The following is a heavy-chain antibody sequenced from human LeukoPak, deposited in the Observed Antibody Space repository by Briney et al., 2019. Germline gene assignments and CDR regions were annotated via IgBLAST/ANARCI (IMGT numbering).Heavy chain of an antibody. CDR2: IIPILGIA. CDR1: GGTFSSYA. D-gene: IGHD3-22*01. Sequence: ASVKVSCKASGGTFSSYAISWVRQAPGQGLEWMGRIIPILGIANCAQKFQGRVTITADKSTSTAYMELSSLRSEDTAVYYCARDAGLDDSSGYYSVPFGYWGQGTLVTVSS. J-gene: IGHJ4*02. V-gene: IGHV1-69*04. CDR3: ARDAGLDDSSGYYSVPFGY.